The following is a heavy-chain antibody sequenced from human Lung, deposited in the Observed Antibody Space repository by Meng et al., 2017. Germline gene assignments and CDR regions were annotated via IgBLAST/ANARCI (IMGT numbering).Heavy chain of an antibody. J-gene: IGHJ4*02. Sequence: GRLVGAVGGLGKPGGSLRLSCAASGFIFSSYSMNWVRQAPGKGLEWVSSFTSSTSYIYYADSVKGRFTISRDNAKNSLYLQMSSLRAEDTAVYYCARDLYYYDNSGPIDYWGQGTLVTVSS. CDR2: FTSSTSYI. CDR1: GFIFSSYS. D-gene: IGHD3-22*01. CDR3: ARDLYYYDNSGPIDY. V-gene: IGHV3-21*01.